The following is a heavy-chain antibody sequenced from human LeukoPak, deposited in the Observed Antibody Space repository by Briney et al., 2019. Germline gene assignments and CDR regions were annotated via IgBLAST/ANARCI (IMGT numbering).Heavy chain of an antibody. J-gene: IGHJ5*02. CDR2: IIPILGIA. CDR3: ARGTMVRGVLAKNWFDP. Sequence: GASVKVSCKASGGTFSSYAISWVRQAPGQGLEWMGRIIPILGIANYAQKFQGRVTITADKSTSTAYMELSSLRSEDTAVYYCARGTMVRGVLAKNWFDPWGQGTLVTVSS. CDR1: GGTFSSYA. D-gene: IGHD3-10*01. V-gene: IGHV1-69*04.